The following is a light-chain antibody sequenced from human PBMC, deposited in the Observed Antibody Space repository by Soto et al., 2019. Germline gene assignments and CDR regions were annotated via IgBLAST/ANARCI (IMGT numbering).Light chain of an antibody. CDR3: QQTYSTPQP. V-gene: IGKV1-5*01. CDR1: QSISSW. J-gene: IGKJ5*01. CDR2: DAS. Sequence: GYRVTITCRASQSISSWLAWYQQKPGKAPKLLIYDASSLESGVPSRFSGSGSGTEFTLTISSLQPDDFATYYCQQTYSTPQPFGQGTRLEIK.